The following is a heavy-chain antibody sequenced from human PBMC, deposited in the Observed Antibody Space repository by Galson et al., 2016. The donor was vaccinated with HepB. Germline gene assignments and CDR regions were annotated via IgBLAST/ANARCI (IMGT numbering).Heavy chain of an antibody. CDR1: GDSVSSNSAS. V-gene: IGHV6-1*01. J-gene: IGHJ5*02. Sequence: CAISGDSVSSNSASWNWIRQSPSRGLEWLGRTFYRSNWYNDYAVSLKSRINISADTAKNQLSLQLNSVTPEDTAVYYCAREDDSSGYYYFNWFDAWGQGTLVTVSS. CDR2: TFYRSNWYN. CDR3: AREDDSSGYYYFNWFDA. D-gene: IGHD3-22*01.